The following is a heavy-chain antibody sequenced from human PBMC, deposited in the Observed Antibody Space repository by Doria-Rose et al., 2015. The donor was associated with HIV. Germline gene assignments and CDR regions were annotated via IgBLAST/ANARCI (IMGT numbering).Heavy chain of an antibody. J-gene: IGHJ4*02. CDR3: ARVGWELLYFFDY. CDR1: GYTLGDHA. V-gene: IGHV3-49*03. Sequence: RLSCTASGYTLGDHAMSWFRQASGKGLEWIGFIRSKAYGGTKEYAASVKGRVTISRDDSKSIAYLQLNSLKTEDTAVYFCARVGWELLYFFDYWGQGTLVTVSS. CDR2: IRSKAYGGTK. D-gene: IGHD1-26*01.